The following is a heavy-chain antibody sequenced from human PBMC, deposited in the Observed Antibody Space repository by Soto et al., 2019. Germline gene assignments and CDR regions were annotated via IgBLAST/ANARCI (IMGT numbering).Heavy chain of an antibody. V-gene: IGHV1-69*02. CDR3: AGGYYGSGSYYPTSTRYYYMDV. D-gene: IGHD3-10*01. CDR2: IIPILGIA. CDR1: GGTFGSYT. J-gene: IGHJ6*03. Sequence: GASVKVSCKASGGTFGSYTISWVRQAPGQGLEWMGRIIPILGIANYAQKFQGRVTITADKSTSTAYMELSSLRSGDTAVYYCAGGYYGSGSYYPTSTRYYYMDVWGKGTTVTVSS.